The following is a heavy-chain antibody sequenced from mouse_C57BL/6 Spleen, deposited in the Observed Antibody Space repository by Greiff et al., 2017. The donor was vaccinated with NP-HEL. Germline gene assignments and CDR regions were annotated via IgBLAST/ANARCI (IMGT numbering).Heavy chain of an antibody. D-gene: IGHD4-1*01. Sequence: QVQLKESGPGLVAPSPSLSITCTVSGFSLTSYGVHWVRQPPGQGLEWLVVIWSDGSTTYYSALKSRLSISKDNAKSQVFLKMNCLQTDDTAMYYCARGVPYTGTFDYWGQGTTLTVSS. V-gene: IGHV2-6*03. CDR2: IWSDGST. CDR1: GFSLTSYG. J-gene: IGHJ2*01. CDR3: ARGVPYTGTFDY.